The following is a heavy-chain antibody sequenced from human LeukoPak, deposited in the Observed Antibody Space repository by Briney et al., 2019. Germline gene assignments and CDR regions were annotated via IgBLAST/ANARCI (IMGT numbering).Heavy chain of an antibody. J-gene: IGHJ4*02. CDR2: IYHSGST. V-gene: IGHV4-4*02. D-gene: IGHD2-2*01. CDR3: ARVVPAAISFGAFDY. Sequence: SGTLSLTCAVSGVSISSSNWWSWVRQPPGKGLEWIGEIYHSGSTNYNPSLKSRVTISVDKSENQFSLKLSSVTAADTAVYYCARVVPAAISFGAFDYWGQGTLVTVSS. CDR1: GVSISSSNW.